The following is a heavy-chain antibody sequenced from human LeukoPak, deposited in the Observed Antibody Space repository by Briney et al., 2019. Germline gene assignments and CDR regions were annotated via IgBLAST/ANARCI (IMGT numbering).Heavy chain of an antibody. Sequence: GASVKVSCKASGGTFSSYAISWVRQAPGQGLEWMGRIIPILGIANYAQKFQGRDTITADKSTSTAYMELSSLRSEDTAVYYCARGYYCGGDCPGTLYDYWGQGTLVTVSS. CDR3: ARGYYCGGDCPGTLYDY. J-gene: IGHJ4*02. D-gene: IGHD2-21*02. CDR1: GGTFSSYA. V-gene: IGHV1-69*04. CDR2: IIPILGIA.